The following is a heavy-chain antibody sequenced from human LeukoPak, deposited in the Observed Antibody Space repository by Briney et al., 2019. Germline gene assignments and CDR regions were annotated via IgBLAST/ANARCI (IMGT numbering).Heavy chain of an antibody. V-gene: IGHV3-7*01. CDR3: ARAYSSGWNWFDP. CDR2: IKQDGSEK. D-gene: IGHD6-19*01. J-gene: IGHJ5*02. CDR1: GFTFSSYW. Sequence: GGSLRLSCAASGFTFSSYWMSWVRQAPGKGLEWVANIKQDGSEKYYVDSVKGRFTISRDNAKNSLYLQMNSLRAEDTAVYYCARAYSSGWNWFDPWGQGTLVTVSS.